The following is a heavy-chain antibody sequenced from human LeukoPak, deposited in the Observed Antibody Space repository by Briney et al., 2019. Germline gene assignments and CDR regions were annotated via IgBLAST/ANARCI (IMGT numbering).Heavy chain of an antibody. D-gene: IGHD1-26*01. CDR1: GGSVSSGSYY. Sequence: SETLSLTCTVSGGSVSSGSYYWSWIRQPPGKGLEWLGYIYYSGSTNYNPSLKSRVTISVDMSKNQFSLRLSSVTAADTALYYCAYSGSYGHLGYWGQGIPVTVSS. CDR3: AYSGSYGHLGY. V-gene: IGHV4-61*01. J-gene: IGHJ4*02. CDR2: IYYSGST.